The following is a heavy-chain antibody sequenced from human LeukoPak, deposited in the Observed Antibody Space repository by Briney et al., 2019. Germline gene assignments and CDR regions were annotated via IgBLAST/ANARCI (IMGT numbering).Heavy chain of an antibody. Sequence: GGSLRLSCAASGFTFSSYAMSWVRQAPGKGLEWVSAISGSGGSTYYADSVKGRFTISRDNSKNILYLQMNSLRTEDTAVYYCAKDRCSNGIGCYYYYMDVWGKGTTVTISS. CDR1: GFTFSSYA. CDR2: ISGSGGST. D-gene: IGHD2-8*01. CDR3: AKDRCSNGIGCYYYYMDV. V-gene: IGHV3-23*01. J-gene: IGHJ6*03.